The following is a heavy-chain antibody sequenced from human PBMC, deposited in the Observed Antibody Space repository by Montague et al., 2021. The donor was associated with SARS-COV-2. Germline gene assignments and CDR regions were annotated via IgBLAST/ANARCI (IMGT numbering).Heavy chain of an antibody. CDR2: ISISGST. CDR3: ARDIAVAGLFDY. CDR1: GGSISSGSYY. D-gene: IGHD6-19*01. V-gene: IGHV4-61*02. Sequence: TLSLTCTVPGGSISSGSYYWSWIRQPAGKGLEWIGRISISGSTXYNPSLKSRVTISVDTSKNQFSLKLSSVTAADTAVYYCARDIAVAGLFDYWGQGTLVTVSS. J-gene: IGHJ4*02.